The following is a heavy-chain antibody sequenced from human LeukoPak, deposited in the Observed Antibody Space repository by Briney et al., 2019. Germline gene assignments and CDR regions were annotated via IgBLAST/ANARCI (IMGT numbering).Heavy chain of an antibody. Sequence: SQTLSLTCAVSGGSISSGGYTWSCIPQPPGKGLEWIVYIYHSGSTYYNPSLKSRVTTSVDRSKNQFSLKLSSATAADTAVYYCARGRIAKIVVVHRFSYGMDVWGQGTTVTVSS. CDR3: ARGRIAKIVVVHRFSYGMDV. CDR1: GGSISSGGYT. CDR2: IYHSGST. J-gene: IGHJ6*02. D-gene: IGHD3-22*01. V-gene: IGHV4-30-2*01.